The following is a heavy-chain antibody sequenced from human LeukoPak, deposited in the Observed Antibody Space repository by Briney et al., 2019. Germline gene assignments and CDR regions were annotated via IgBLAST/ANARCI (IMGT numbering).Heavy chain of an antibody. V-gene: IGHV1-2*02. CDR1: GYTFTCYY. CDR3: ARENGSGWSFSGNWFDP. J-gene: IGHJ5*02. CDR2: INPNSGGT. D-gene: IGHD6-19*01. Sequence: ASVKVSCKASGYTFTCYYMHWVRQAPGQGLEWMGWINPNSGGTNYAQKFQGRVTMTRDTSISTAYMELSRLRSDDTAVYYCARENGSGWSFSGNWFDPWGQGTLVTVSS.